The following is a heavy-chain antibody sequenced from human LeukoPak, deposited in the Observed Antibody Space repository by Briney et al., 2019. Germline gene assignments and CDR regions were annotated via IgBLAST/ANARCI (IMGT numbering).Heavy chain of an antibody. D-gene: IGHD3-10*01. CDR1: GYTFAGYY. J-gene: IGHJ6*03. CDR2: INPNSGGT. V-gene: IGHV1-2*02. Sequence: ASVKVSCKASGYTFAGYYMHWVRQAPGQGLEWMGWINPNSGGTNYAQKFQGRVTMTRDTSISTAYMELSRLRSDDTAVYYCARDRGGEGNTYYYYYYMDVWGKGTTATVSS. CDR3: ARDRGGEGNTYYYYYYMDV.